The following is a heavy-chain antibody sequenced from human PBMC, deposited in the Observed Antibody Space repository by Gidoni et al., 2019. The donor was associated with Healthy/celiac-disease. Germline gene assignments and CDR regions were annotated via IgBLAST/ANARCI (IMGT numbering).Heavy chain of an antibody. CDR2: ISGSGGST. V-gene: IGHV3-23*01. CDR1: RFTFSNSA. D-gene: IGHD4-17*01. Sequence: EVQLLESGGGLVQPGGSLRLSCAASRFTFSNSAMSWIRQAPGKGLEWVSGISGSGGSTYYADSVKGRFTISRDNSKNTLYLQMNSLRAEDTAVYYCAKDSTVTTPGRRPDYWGQGTLVTVSS. CDR3: AKDSTVTTPGRRPDY. J-gene: IGHJ4*02.